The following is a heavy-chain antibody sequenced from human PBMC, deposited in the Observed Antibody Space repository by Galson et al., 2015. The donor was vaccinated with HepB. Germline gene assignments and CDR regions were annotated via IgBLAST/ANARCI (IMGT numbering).Heavy chain of an antibody. D-gene: IGHD3-22*01. J-gene: IGHJ3*02. CDR1: GFTFSNAW. Sequence: SLRLSCAASGFTFSNAWMSWVRQAPGKGLEWVGRIKSKTDGGTTDYAAPVKGRFTISRGDSKNTLYLQMNSLKTEDTAVYYCTTVNGNYYDSSGYYWGDAFDIWGQGTMVTVSS. CDR2: IKSKTDGGTT. CDR3: TTVNGNYYDSSGYYWGDAFDI. V-gene: IGHV3-15*01.